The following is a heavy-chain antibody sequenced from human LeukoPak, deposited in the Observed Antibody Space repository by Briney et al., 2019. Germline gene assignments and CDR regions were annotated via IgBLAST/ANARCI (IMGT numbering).Heavy chain of an antibody. CDR1: GFTFSSYA. Sequence: SGGSLRLSCAASGFTFSSYAMSWVRQAPGKGPEWVSAISGSGGSTYYADSVKGRFTISRDNSKNTLYLQMNSLRAEDTAVYYCAKDLGYCPGGVCLTAGSANWFDPGGQGTLVTVSS. V-gene: IGHV3-23*01. J-gene: IGHJ5*02. D-gene: IGHD2-8*02. CDR2: ISGSGGST. CDR3: AKDLGYCPGGVCLTAGSANWFDP.